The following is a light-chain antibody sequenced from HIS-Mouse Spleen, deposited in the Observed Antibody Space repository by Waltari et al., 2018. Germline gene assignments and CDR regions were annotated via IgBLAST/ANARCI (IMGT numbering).Light chain of an antibody. V-gene: IGLV2-23*03. J-gene: IGLJ2*01. CDR3: CSYAGSSTFVV. CDR1: SSDVGSYNL. Sequence: QSALTQPASVSGSPGQSITISCTGTSSDVGSYNLVSWYQQHPGKAPKLRISEGSKRPSGVSNRCAGSKSGNTASLTISGLQAEDEADYYCCSYAGSSTFVVFGGGTKLTVL. CDR2: EGS.